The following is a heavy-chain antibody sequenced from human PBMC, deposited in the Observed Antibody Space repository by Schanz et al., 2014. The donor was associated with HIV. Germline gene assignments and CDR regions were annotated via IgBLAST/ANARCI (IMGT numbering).Heavy chain of an antibody. V-gene: IGHV3-7*01. CDR3: ARDYHWNWFDP. J-gene: IGHJ5*02. Sequence: VQLVESGGGVVQPGRSLRLSCTASGFTFSNYGMHWVRQAPGKGLEWLANIKLDGSEKYYVDSVKGRFTISRDNTKNSLYLQMNSLRAEDTAVYYCARDYHWNWFDPWGQGTLVTVSS. CDR1: GFTFSNYG. CDR2: IKLDGSEK. D-gene: IGHD1-20*01.